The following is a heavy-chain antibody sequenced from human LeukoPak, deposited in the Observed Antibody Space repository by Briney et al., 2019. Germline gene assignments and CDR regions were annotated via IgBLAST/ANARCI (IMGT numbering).Heavy chain of an antibody. V-gene: IGHV4-38-2*01. Sequence: PSETLSLTCAVSGYSISSGYYWGWIRQPPGKGLEWIGSIYHSGSTYYNPSLKSRVTMSVDTSKNQFSLKLSSVTAADTAVYYCARHKGRWFGEPHDAFDIWGQGTMVTVSS. CDR2: IYHSGST. CDR3: ARHKGRWFGEPHDAFDI. J-gene: IGHJ3*02. CDR1: GYSISSGYY. D-gene: IGHD3-10*01.